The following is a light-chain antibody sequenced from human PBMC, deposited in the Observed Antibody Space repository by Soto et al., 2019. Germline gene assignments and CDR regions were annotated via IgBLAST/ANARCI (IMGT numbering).Light chain of an antibody. Sequence: EIVMTQSRPTLSVSPGETATLSCRASQRISSSLAWYQQKPGQAPRLLISGASTRAAGVPARFSGSGSGTEFTLTISSLQSEDFAVYYCQQYNDWPQGLTFGGGTKVEIK. CDR2: GAS. V-gene: IGKV3-15*01. J-gene: IGKJ4*01. CDR1: QRISSS. CDR3: QQYNDWPQGLT.